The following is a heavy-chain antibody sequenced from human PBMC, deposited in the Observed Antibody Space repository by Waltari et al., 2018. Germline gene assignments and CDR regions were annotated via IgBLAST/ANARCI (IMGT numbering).Heavy chain of an antibody. V-gene: IGHV3-30*18. D-gene: IGHD3-10*01. J-gene: IGHJ6*02. CDR1: GFTFSSYG. CDR2: ISYDGSNK. Sequence: QVQLVESGGGVVQPGRSLRLSCAASGFTFSSYGMHWVRQAPGKGVEGVAVISYDGSNKYYADSVKGRFTISRDNSKNTLYLQMNSLRAEDTAVYYCAKERYGSGSYYNAIYYYYGMDVWGQGTTVTVSS. CDR3: AKERYGSGSYYNAIYYYYGMDV.